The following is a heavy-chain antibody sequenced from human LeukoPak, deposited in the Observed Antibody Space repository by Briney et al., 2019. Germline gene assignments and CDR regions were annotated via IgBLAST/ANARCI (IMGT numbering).Heavy chain of an antibody. CDR2: INPNSGGT. CDR1: GYTFTGYY. CDR3: ARAAFRQVVPAAIPRGHFQH. J-gene: IGHJ1*01. V-gene: IGHV1-2*02. Sequence: ASVKVSCKASGYTFTGYYMHWVRQAPGQGLEWMGWINPNSGGTNYAQKFQGRVTMTRDTSISTAYMELSRLRSDDTAVYYCARAAFRQVVPAAIPRGHFQHWGQGTLVTVSS. D-gene: IGHD2-2*01.